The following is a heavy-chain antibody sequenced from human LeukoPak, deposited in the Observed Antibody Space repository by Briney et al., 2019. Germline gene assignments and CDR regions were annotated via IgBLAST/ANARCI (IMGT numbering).Heavy chain of an antibody. CDR1: GYTFTTYY. Sequence: ASVKVSCKASGYTFTTYYMHWVRQAPGEGLEWMGIINPGGGSTTYAQKFQGRASMTRDTSTSTVYMELSSLRSEDTAVYYCAREVVGAAGTTTISKTYFDYWGQGTLVTVSS. J-gene: IGHJ4*02. V-gene: IGHV1-46*01. CDR3: AREVVGAAGTTTISKTYFDY. D-gene: IGHD6-13*01. CDR2: INPGGGST.